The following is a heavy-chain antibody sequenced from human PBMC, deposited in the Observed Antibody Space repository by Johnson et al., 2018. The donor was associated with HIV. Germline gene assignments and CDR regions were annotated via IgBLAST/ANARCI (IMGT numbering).Heavy chain of an antibody. J-gene: IGHJ3*02. CDR2: ISYDGSNK. CDR1: GFTFSSYG. D-gene: IGHD3-22*01. Sequence: QMQLVESGGGVVQPGRSLRLSCAASGFTFSSYGMHWVRHAPGKGLEWVAVISYDGSNKYYADSVKGRFTISRDNSKNTLYLQMNSLRAEDTAVYNCARDSYDISGQQHDAFDIWGQGTMVTVSS. CDR3: ARDSYDISGQQHDAFDI. V-gene: IGHV3-30*03.